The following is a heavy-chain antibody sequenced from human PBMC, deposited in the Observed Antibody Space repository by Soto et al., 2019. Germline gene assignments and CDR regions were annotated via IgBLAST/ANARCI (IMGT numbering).Heavy chain of an antibody. CDR1: GGSISSGGYY. CDR2: IYYSGST. Sequence: SETLSLTCTVSGGSISSGGYYWSWIRQHPGKGLEWIGYIYYSGSTYYNPSLKSRVTISVDTSKNQFSLKLSSVTAADTAVYYCARGTDDYIWGSYRPTTSGFDYWGQGTLVTVSS. CDR3: ARGTDDYIWGSYRPTTSGFDY. J-gene: IGHJ4*02. V-gene: IGHV4-31*03. D-gene: IGHD3-16*02.